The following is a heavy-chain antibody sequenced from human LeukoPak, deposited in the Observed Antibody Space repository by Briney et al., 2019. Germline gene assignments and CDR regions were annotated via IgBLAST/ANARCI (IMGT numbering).Heavy chain of an antibody. J-gene: IGHJ6*04. CDR2: ISYDGSNK. CDR3: AKDSTYYDFWSGYDARRRRGMDV. V-gene: IGHV3-30*18. Sequence: PGGSLRLSCAASGFTFSSYGMHWVRQAPGKGLEWVAVISYDGSNKYYADSVKGRFTISRDNSKNTLYLQMNSLRAEDTAVYYCAKDSTYYDFWSGYDARRRRGMDVWGKGTTVTVSS. CDR1: GFTFSSYG. D-gene: IGHD3-3*01.